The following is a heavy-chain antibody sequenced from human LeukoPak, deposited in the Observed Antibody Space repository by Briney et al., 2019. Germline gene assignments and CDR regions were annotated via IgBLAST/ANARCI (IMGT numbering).Heavy chain of an antibody. CDR3: ARDGLHTAHFDY. CDR1: GFTFSTYS. CDR2: ISGSSSFI. Sequence: KAGGSLRLSCVASGFTFSTYSMNWVRQAPGKGLQWVSSISGSSSFISYADSVKGRFTISRDNAKNSLYLQMNSLRAEDTAVYYCARDGLHTAHFDYWGQGTLVTVSS. D-gene: IGHD5-18*01. V-gene: IGHV3-21*01. J-gene: IGHJ4*02.